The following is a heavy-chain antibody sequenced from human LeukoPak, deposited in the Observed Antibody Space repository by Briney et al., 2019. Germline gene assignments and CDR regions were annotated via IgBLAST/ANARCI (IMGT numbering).Heavy chain of an antibody. CDR1: GGSISSYY. D-gene: IGHD3-10*01. CDR3: ARGGYYGSGYYLDY. V-gene: IGHV4-4*07. Sequence: SSETLSLTCTVSGGSISSYYWSWIRQPAGKGLEWIGRIYTSGSTNYNPSLKSRVTMSVDTSKNQFSLKLSSVTAADTAVYYCARGGYYGSGYYLDYWGQGTLVTVSS. J-gene: IGHJ4*02. CDR2: IYTSGST.